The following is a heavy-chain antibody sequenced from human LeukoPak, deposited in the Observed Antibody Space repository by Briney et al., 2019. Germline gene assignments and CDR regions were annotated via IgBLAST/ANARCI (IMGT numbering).Heavy chain of an antibody. CDR3: AREGTSGGLNWLDP. CDR2: VSNTGTT. Sequence: SETLSLTCTVSGGSICSYFWSWIRQPPGKGLEWMGYVSNTGTTNYNPSLKRRVSITVDTSKNQFSLQLTSVTAADTAVYFCAREGTSGGLNWLDPWGQGTLLTVSS. D-gene: IGHD3-10*01. V-gene: IGHV4-59*01. CDR1: GGSICSYF. J-gene: IGHJ5*02.